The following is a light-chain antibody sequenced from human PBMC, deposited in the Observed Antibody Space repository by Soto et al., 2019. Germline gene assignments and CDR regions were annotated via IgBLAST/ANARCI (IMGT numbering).Light chain of an antibody. V-gene: IGKV3-15*01. CDR2: GAS. Sequence: EIVMTQSPATLSVSPGERATLSCRASQSVSSNLAWYQQNPGRAPRLLIYGASTRATGIPARFSGSGSGTEFTLTISSLQSEDFAVYYCQQYNNWPEITFGGGTKVEIK. J-gene: IGKJ4*01. CDR1: QSVSSN. CDR3: QQYNNWPEIT.